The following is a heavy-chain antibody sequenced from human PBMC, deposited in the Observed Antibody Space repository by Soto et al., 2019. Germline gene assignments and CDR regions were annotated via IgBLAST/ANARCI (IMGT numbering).Heavy chain of an antibody. CDR3: AKDLAAADLLTMDV. J-gene: IGHJ6*02. D-gene: IGHD6-13*01. CDR1: GFTFSSYA. Sequence: EVQLLESGGGLVQPGGSLRLSCAASGFTFSSYAMSWVRQAPGKGLEWVSAISGSGGSTYYADSVKGRFTISRDNSKNTLYLQMNSLRAEATAVYYCAKDLAAADLLTMDVWGQGTTVTVSS. V-gene: IGHV3-23*01. CDR2: ISGSGGST.